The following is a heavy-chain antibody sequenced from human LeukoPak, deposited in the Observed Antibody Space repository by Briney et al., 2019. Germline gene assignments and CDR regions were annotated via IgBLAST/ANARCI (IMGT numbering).Heavy chain of an antibody. CDR3: VGRDFDY. J-gene: IGHJ4*02. CDR1: GGSISSYY. V-gene: IGHV4-59*08. Sequence: SETLSLTCTVSGGSISSYYWSWIRQPPGKGLEWIGYIYSSGTTNYNPSLKSRVTISVDTSKNQFSLKLSSVTAADTAFYYCVGRDFDYWGQGTLVTVSS. CDR2: IYSSGTT. D-gene: IGHD1-26*01.